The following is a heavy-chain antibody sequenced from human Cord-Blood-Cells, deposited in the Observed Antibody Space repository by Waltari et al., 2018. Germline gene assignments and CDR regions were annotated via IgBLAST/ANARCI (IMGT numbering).Heavy chain of an antibody. CDR2: INRDGSST. V-gene: IGHV3-74*01. D-gene: IGHD2-21*01. Sequence: EVQLVESGGGLVQPGGSLRLSCAASGFTFSSYWMHWARQAPGKGLVWVSRINRDGSSTSYADSVKGRFTISRDNAKNTLYLQMNSLRAEDTAVYYCASSYCGGDCYYFDYWGQGTLVTVSS. J-gene: IGHJ4*02. CDR1: GFTFSSYW. CDR3: ASSYCGGDCYYFDY.